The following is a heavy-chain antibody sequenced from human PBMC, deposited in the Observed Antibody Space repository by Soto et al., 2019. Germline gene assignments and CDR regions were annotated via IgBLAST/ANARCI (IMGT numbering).Heavy chain of an antibody. CDR2: IIPIFGTA. CDR3: ARGGRFNWNYVSDFDY. D-gene: IGHD1-7*01. J-gene: IGHJ4*02. Sequence: QVQLVQSGAEVKKPGSSVKVCCKASGGTFSSYAISWVRQAPGQGLEWMGGIIPIFGTANYAQKFQGRVTITADESTSTAYMELNSLRSEDTAVYYCARGGRFNWNYVSDFDYWGQGTLVTVSS. V-gene: IGHV1-69*01. CDR1: GGTFSSYA.